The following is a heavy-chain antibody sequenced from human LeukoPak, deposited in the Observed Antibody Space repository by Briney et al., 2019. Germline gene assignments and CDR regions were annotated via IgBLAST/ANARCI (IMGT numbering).Heavy chain of an antibody. J-gene: IGHJ6*02. CDR1: GFTFSSYA. V-gene: IGHV3-23*01. D-gene: IGHD6-19*01. CDR2: ISGSGGST. Sequence: GGSLRLSCAASGFTFSSYAMSWVRQAPGKGLEWVSAISGSGGSTYYADSVEGRFTISRDNSKNTLYLQMNSLRAEDTAVYYCAKLAVAGLRAYYYYGMDVWGQGTTVTVSS. CDR3: AKLAVAGLRAYYYYGMDV.